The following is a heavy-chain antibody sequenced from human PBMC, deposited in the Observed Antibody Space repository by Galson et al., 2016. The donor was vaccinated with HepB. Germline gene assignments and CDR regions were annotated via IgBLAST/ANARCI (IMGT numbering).Heavy chain of an antibody. CDR1: GGSIIGHY. CDR2: ISYTGTT. CDR3: ARGVSGFGY. Sequence: LSLTCTVSGGSIIGHYWSWIRQPPGKGLEWIGYISYTGTTNYNPSLKSRVTISLETSKNQFSMKLSSVTAADTALYYCARGVSGFGYWGQGTLVTVSS. V-gene: IGHV4-59*11. J-gene: IGHJ4*02. D-gene: IGHD6-19*01.